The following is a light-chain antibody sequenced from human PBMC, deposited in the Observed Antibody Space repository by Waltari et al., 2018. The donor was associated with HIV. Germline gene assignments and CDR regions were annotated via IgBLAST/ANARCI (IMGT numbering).Light chain of an antibody. CDR2: EVS. V-gene: IGLV2-14*01. CDR3: SSYTSSSTLENV. J-gene: IGLJ1*01. Sequence: QSALTQPASVSGSPGQSITLSCTGTSSDVGGYNYVSWYQQHPGKATKLMIYEVSNRPSGVSNRFSGSKSGNTASLTISGLQAEDEADYYCSSYTSSSTLENVFGTGTKVTVL. CDR1: SSDVGGYNY.